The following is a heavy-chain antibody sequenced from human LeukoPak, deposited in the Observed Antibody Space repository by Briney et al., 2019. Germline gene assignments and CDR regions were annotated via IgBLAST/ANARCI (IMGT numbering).Heavy chain of an antibody. CDR2: IYYSGST. CDR3: ARPPPEDTVTTDYYYMDV. Sequence: SSETLSLTCTVSGGSISSSSYYWGWTRQPPGKGLEWIGSIYYSGSTYYNPSLKSRVTISVDTSKNQFSLKLSSVTAADTAVYYCARPPPEDTVTTDYYYMDVWGKGTTVTVSS. D-gene: IGHD4-11*01. J-gene: IGHJ6*03. CDR1: GGSISSSSYY. V-gene: IGHV4-39*01.